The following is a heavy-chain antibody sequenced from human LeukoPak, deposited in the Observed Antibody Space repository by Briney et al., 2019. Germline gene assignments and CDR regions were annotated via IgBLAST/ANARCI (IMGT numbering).Heavy chain of an antibody. CDR1: GFTFSNYD. CDR2: ISYDGSNK. CDR3: AKGPDRSGYYSLDY. Sequence: GGSLRLSCAASGFTFSNYDMHWVRQAPGKGLVWVAIISYDGSNKYFVDSVKGLFTISRDNSKNTLYLQMNSLRAEDTAVYYCAKGPDRSGYYSLDYWGQGTLVTVSS. J-gene: IGHJ4*02. V-gene: IGHV3-30*18. D-gene: IGHD3-22*01.